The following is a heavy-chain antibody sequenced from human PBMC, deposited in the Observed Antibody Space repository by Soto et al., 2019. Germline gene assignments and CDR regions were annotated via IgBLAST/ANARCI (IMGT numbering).Heavy chain of an antibody. CDR3: AKELGIVPASYYGMDV. CDR1: GFTFDDYA. CDR2: ISWNSGSI. Sequence: GGSLRLSCAASGFTFDDYAMHWVRQAPGKGLEWVSGISWNSGSIGYADSVKGRFTISRDNAKNSLYLQMNSLRAEDTALYYCAKELGIVPASYYGMDVWGQGTTVTVSS. J-gene: IGHJ6*02. D-gene: IGHD2-2*01. V-gene: IGHV3-9*01.